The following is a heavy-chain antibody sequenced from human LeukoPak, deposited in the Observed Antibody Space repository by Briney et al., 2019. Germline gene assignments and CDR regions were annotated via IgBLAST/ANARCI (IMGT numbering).Heavy chain of an antibody. J-gene: IGHJ4*02. CDR3: ARDLIVKVRAYRGY. Sequence: PGRSLRLSCAASGFTFNDYALHWVRQAPGKGLEWVSGISWNSGSIGYADSVKGRFTISRDNAKNSLYLQMNSLRAEDTAVYYCARDLIVKVRAYRGYWGQGTLVTVSS. CDR1: GFTFNDYA. D-gene: IGHD3-10*01. CDR2: ISWNSGSI. V-gene: IGHV3-9*01.